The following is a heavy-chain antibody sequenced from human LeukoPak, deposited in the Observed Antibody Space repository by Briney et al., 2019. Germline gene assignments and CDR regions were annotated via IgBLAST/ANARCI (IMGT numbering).Heavy chain of an antibody. CDR3: ARNPHGSGSYRYYFDY. V-gene: IGHV1-46*01. CDR1: GYTFTSYY. D-gene: IGHD3-10*01. Sequence: GASVKVSCKASGYTFTSYYMHWVRQAPGQGLEWMGIINPSGGSTSYAQKFQGRVTMTRDTSTSTVYVELSSLRSEDTAVYYCARNPHGSGSYRYYFDYWGQGTLVTVSS. J-gene: IGHJ4*02. CDR2: INPSGGST.